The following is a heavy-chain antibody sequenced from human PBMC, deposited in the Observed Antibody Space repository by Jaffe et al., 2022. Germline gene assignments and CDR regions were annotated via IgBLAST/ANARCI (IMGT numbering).Heavy chain of an antibody. V-gene: IGHV3-9*01. CDR3: AILTGTTGFPSFSPYYYYYYMDV. CDR2: ISWNSGSI. D-gene: IGHD1-7*01. CDR1: GFTFDDYA. Sequence: EVQLVESGGGLVQPGRSLRLSCAASGFTFDDYAMHWVRQAPGKGLEWVSGISWNSGSIGYADSVKGRFTISRDNAKNSLYLQMNSLRAEDTALYYCAILTGTTGFPSFSPYYYYYYMDVWGKGTTVTVSS. J-gene: IGHJ6*03.